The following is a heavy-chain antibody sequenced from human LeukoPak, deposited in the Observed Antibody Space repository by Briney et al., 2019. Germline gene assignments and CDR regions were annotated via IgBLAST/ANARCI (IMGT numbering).Heavy chain of an antibody. V-gene: IGHV1-2*04. J-gene: IGHJ4*02. CDR2: INPNSGGT. CDR3: ARSSGYSSSWYFDY. D-gene: IGHD6-13*01. CDR1: GYTFTGYY. Sequence: ASVKVSCKTSGYTFTGYYIHWVRQAPGQGLEWMGWINPNSGGTNYAQKFQGWVTMTRDTSISTAYVELSRLRSDDTAVYYCARSSGYSSSWYFDYWGQGTLVTVSS.